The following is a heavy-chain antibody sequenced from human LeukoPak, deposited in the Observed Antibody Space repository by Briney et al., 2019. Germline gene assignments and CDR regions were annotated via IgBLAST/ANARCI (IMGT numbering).Heavy chain of an antibody. CDR3: ARGNYFVEWSWSTTIYYYYYYMDV. CDR1: GFTFSSYE. CDR2: ISSSGSTI. V-gene: IGHV3-48*03. Sequence: GGSLRLSCAASGFTFSSYEMNWVRQAPGKGLEWVPYISSSGSTIYYADSVKGRFTISRDSAKDSLYLQMNSLRAEDTAVYYCARGNYFVEWSWSTTIYYYYYYMDVWGKGTTVTISS. J-gene: IGHJ6*03. D-gene: IGHD1-7*01.